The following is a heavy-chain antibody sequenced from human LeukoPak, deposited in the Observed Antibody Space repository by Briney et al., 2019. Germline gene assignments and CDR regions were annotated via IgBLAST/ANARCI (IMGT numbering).Heavy chain of an antibody. CDR2: FRAGGSNT. D-gene: IGHD3-10*02. J-gene: IGHJ3*01. CDR3: AKCSASYSNDAFDV. CDR1: GFTFNNFS. Sequence: GGSLRLSCAASGFTFNNFSMNWVRQAPGKGLEWVSYFRAGGSNTTYSDSVKGRFIISRDNSKNILYLQMNSLRAEDTAIYYCAKCSASYSNDAFDVWGRGTMVTVSS. V-gene: IGHV3-23*01.